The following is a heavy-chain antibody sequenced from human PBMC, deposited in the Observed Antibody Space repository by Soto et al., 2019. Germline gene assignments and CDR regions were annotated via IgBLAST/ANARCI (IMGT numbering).Heavy chain of an antibody. CDR3: ARYPGYCSGGRCELDP. J-gene: IGHJ5*02. Sequence: GASVKVSCKASGYTFTSYYMHWVRQAPGQGLEWMGIINPSGGSTSYAQKFQGRVTMTRDTSTSTVYMELSSLRSEDTAVYYCARYPGYCSGGRCELDPWGQGTLVTVSS. CDR1: GYTFTSYY. CDR2: INPSGGST. V-gene: IGHV1-46*03. D-gene: IGHD2-15*01.